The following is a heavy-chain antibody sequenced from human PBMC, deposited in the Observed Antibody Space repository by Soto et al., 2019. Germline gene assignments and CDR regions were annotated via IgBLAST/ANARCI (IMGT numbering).Heavy chain of an antibody. D-gene: IGHD3-22*01. V-gene: IGHV3-23*01. CDR1: GFTFSNYA. Sequence: PVGSLRLSGAASGFTFSNYAMSWVRQTPGKGLEWVSTTSGGGHNTYYADSMKGRFTISRDNSKSTLYVQMNGLRAEDTAIYYCAKESTYDSSGYYRYWGQGTLVTVSS. CDR2: TSGGGHNT. J-gene: IGHJ4*02. CDR3: AKESTYDSSGYYRY.